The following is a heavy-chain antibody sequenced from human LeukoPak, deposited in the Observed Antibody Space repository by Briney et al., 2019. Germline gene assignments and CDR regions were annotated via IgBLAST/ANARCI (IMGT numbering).Heavy chain of an antibody. CDR1: GFTFSSYG. D-gene: IGHD3-10*01. J-gene: IGHJ3*02. Sequence: PGTSLRLSCAASGFTFSSYGMHWVRQAPGKGLEWVAVIWDDGSEKYYADSVKGRFSISRDNSENTLSLQVNSPRAEDTAVYYCARDGNFGYDAFDIWGQGTMVTVSS. CDR2: IWDDGSEK. V-gene: IGHV3-33*01. CDR3: ARDGNFGYDAFDI.